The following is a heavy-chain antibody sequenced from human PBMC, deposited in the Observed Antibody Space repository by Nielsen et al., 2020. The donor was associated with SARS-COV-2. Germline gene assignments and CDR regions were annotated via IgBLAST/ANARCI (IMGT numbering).Heavy chain of an antibody. CDR2: ISYDGSNK. CDR3: AKDWTAIVVVPSGGADY. CDR1: GFTFSTYG. D-gene: IGHD2-15*01. Sequence: GESLKISCAASGFTFSTYGMHWVRQAPGKGLEWVAAISYDGSNKYYVDSVKGRFTISRDNSKNTLYLQMSSLREENTAVYYCAKDWTAIVVVPSGGADYWGQGTLVTVSS. J-gene: IGHJ4*02. V-gene: IGHV3-30*18.